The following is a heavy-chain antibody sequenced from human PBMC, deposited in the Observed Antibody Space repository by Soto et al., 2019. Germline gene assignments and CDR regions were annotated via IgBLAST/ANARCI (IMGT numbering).Heavy chain of an antibody. V-gene: IGHV1-69*13. CDR2: NIPSFGTA. CDR3: VMPDRSGYYYVY. J-gene: IGHJ4*02. D-gene: IGHD3-22*01. Sequence: LVKVSCKASGGTVIIYAISLVRHALGQRFEWMPGNIPSFGTATYAQKFQGRVTITADESTSAAYMELSSPGSEDTAVYYCVMPDRSGYYYVYWGQGTLVTVSS. CDR1: GGTVIIYA.